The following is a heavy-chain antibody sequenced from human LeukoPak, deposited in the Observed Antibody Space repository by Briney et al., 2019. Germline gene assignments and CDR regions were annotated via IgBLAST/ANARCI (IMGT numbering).Heavy chain of an antibody. CDR2: IYASGSA. CDR1: AGSINSAGYY. V-gene: IGHV4-61*02. J-gene: IGHJ3*02. CDR3: ARVFPRGGNNYDGFDI. Sequence: PSETLSLTCTVSAGSINSAGYYWSWIRQPAGKGLEWIGRIYASGSANYNPSLKSRVTISIDTSKNQFSLKLTSVTAAGTAVYYCARVFPRGGNNYDGFDIWGQGTMVTVSS. D-gene: IGHD5-24*01.